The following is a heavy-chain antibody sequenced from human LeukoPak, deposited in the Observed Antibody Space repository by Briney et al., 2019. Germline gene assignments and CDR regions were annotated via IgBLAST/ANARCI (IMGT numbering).Heavy chain of an antibody. J-gene: IGHJ4*02. CDR1: GFTFSDYY. CDR2: ISTSAGTI. V-gene: IGHV3-11*01. Sequence: GGSLRLSCAASGFTFSDYYMTWIRQAPGKGLEWISYISTSAGTIYYADPVKGRFTISRDNAKNPLYLQMNSLRAEDTAVYYCARDAIDSSGFDFDYWGQGTLVTVSS. CDR3: ARDAIDSSGFDFDY. D-gene: IGHD3-22*01.